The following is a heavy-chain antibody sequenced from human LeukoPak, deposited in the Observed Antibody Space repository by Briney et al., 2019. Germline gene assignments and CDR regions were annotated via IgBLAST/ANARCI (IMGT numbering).Heavy chain of an antibody. CDR3: AKGSSGGRPYYFDY. Sequence: GGSLRLSCAASGFTFGTYAMSWVRQAPGQVLEWVSAIADTGGSTYSADSVKGRFTISRDNSKNTLYLQMNSLRAEDTAVYYCAKGSSGGRPYYFDYWGQGTLVTVSS. V-gene: IGHV3-23*01. J-gene: IGHJ4*02. D-gene: IGHD6-6*01. CDR2: IADTGGST. CDR1: GFTFGTYA.